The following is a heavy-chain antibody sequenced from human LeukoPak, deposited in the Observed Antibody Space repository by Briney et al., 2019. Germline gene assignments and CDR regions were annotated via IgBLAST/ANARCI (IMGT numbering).Heavy chain of an antibody. D-gene: IGHD3-10*01. CDR2: IYSGGST. CDR1: GFTVSSIY. CDR3: AGDLSPPTYYYGAVSNY. Sequence: GGSLSLSCAVSGFTVSSIYMSWVRQAPGKGLEWVSVIYSGGSTYYADSAKGRFTISRDTSKNTLYLQMNSLRAEDTAVYYCAGDLSPPTYYYGAVSNYWGQGTLVTVSS. V-gene: IGHV3-66*01. J-gene: IGHJ4*02.